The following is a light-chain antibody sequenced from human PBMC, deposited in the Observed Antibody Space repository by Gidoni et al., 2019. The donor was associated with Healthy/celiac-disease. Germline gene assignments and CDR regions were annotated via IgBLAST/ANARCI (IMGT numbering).Light chain of an antibody. CDR3: SSYTSSSPGV. CDR2: EVS. V-gene: IGLV2-14*01. Sequence: QSALTQPASVAGSPGQSITISCTGTSSDVGGYNYVSWYQQHPGKAPKLMIYEVSNRPSGVSNRISGLQAEDEADYYCSSYTSSSPGVFGGGTKLTVL. J-gene: IGLJ2*01. CDR1: SSDVGGYNY.